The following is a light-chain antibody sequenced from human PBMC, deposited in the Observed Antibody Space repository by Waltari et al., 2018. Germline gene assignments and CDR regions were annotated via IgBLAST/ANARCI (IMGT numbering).Light chain of an antibody. Sequence: EMVMTQSPATLSVSPGERATLSCRASQSVSSNLAWYQQKPGQAPRLVNYGASTRATGIPARFSGSGSGTEFTLTISSLQSEDFAVYYCQQYNNWPPWTFGQGTKVEIK. V-gene: IGKV3-15*01. CDR1: QSVSSN. CDR2: GAS. CDR3: QQYNNWPPWT. J-gene: IGKJ1*01.